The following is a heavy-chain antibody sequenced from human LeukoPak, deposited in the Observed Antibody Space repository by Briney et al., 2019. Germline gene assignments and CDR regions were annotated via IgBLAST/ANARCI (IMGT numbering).Heavy chain of an antibody. V-gene: IGHV1-69*13. CDR2: IIPIFGTA. CDR3: ARDCGGDCYSPSYCYGMDV. D-gene: IGHD2-21*01. CDR1: GGTFSSYA. Sequence: SVKVSCKASGGTFSSYAISWVRQAPGQGLEWMGGIIPIFGTANYAQKFQGRVTITADESTSTAYMELSSLRSDDTAVYYCARDCGGDCYSPSYCYGMDVWGQGTTVTVSS. J-gene: IGHJ6*02.